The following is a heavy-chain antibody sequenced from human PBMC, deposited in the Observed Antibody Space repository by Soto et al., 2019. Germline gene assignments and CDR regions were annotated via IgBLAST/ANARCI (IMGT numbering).Heavy chain of an antibody. CDR2: INPSGGST. CDR3: AREITYYPMADDAFDI. D-gene: IGHD3-10*01. Sequence: ASVKVSCKASGYTFTSYYMHWVRQAPGQGLEWMGIINPSGGSTSYAQKFQGRVTMTRDTSTSTVYMELSSLRSEDTAVYYCAREITYYPMADDAFDIWGQGTMVTV. J-gene: IGHJ3*02. V-gene: IGHV1-46*01. CDR1: GYTFTSYY.